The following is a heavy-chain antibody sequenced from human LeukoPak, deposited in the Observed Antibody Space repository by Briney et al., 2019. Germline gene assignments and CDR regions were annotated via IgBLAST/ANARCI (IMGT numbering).Heavy chain of an antibody. D-gene: IGHD1-14*01. CDR3: ARGRTGEIDY. CDR1: GGSFSDYY. J-gene: IGHJ4*02. CDR2: INHSGST. V-gene: IGHV4-34*01. Sequence: SETLSLTCAVYGGSFSDYYWTWLRQPPGKGLEWIGEINHSGSTNYNPSLKSRVTISIGTSKNQLSLKLNSVTAADTAVYYCARGRTGEIDYWGQGTLVTVSS.